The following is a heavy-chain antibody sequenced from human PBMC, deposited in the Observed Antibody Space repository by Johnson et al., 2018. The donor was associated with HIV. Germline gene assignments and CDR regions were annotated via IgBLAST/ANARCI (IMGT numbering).Heavy chain of an antibody. D-gene: IGHD1-26*01. V-gene: IGHV3-23*04. CDR2: ISGSGDTT. CDR1: AFTFSKYA. CDR3: AREAGGSYPDAFDI. Sequence: VQLVESGGGLVQPGGSLRLSCAASAFTFSKYAMSWVRQAPGKGLEWVSGISGSGDTTDYADSVKGRFTISRDNAKNSLYLQINSVRAEDTAVDYCAREAGGSYPDAFDIWGQGTMVTVSS. J-gene: IGHJ3*02.